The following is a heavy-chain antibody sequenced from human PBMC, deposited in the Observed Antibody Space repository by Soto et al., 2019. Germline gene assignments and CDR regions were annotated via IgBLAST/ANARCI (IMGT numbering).Heavy chain of an antibody. D-gene: IGHD4-17*01. V-gene: IGHV1-69*06. J-gene: IGHJ2*01. CDR1: GGTFSSYA. CDR2: IIPIFGTA. CDR3: ARWYGKVTTTWYFDL. Sequence: SVKVSCKASGGTFSSYAISWVRQAPGQGLEWMGGIIPIFGTANYAQKFQGRVTITADKSTSTAYMELSSLRSEDTAVYYCARWYGKVTTTWYFDLWGRGTLVTVSS.